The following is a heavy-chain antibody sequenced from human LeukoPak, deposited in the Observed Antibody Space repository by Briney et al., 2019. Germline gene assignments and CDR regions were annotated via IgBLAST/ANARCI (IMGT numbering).Heavy chain of an antibody. J-gene: IGHJ6*03. CDR3: ARDVGVYYYYYMDV. V-gene: IGHV4-38-2*02. CDR1: DYSITSGFY. Sequence: SETLSLTCVVSDYSITSGFYWGWIRQPPGKGLEWIGTIYHSGNTYYNPSLKSRVTISIDTSKNQFSLKLSSVTAADTAVYYCARDVGVYYYYYMDVWDKGTTVTVSS. D-gene: IGHD1-26*01. CDR2: IYHSGNT.